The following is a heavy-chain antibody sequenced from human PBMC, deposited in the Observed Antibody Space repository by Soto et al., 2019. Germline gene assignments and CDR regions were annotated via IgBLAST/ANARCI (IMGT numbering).Heavy chain of an antibody. J-gene: IGHJ4*01. V-gene: IGHV1-18*01. CDR3: ARVGLDCSGGSCYYAYYFDY. D-gene: IGHD2-15*01. CDR1: GYTFTTHG. Sequence: ASXKVSCKASGYTFTTHGISWVRQAPGQGLEWMGWISTYNGNTNYAQKLQGRITLTADTSTSTAYMELRSLRSDDTAVYYCARVGLDCSGGSCYYAYYFDYWG. CDR2: ISTYNGNT.